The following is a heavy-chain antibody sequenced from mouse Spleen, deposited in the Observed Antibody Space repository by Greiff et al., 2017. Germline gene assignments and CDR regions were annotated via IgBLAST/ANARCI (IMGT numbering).Heavy chain of an antibody. J-gene: IGHJ3*01. Sequence: EVKVVESGGGLVKPGGSLKLSCAASGFTFSDYGMHWVRQAPEKGLEWVAYISSGSSTIYYADTVKGRFTISRDNAKNTLFLQMTSLRSEDTAMYYCARPDYGGGGFAYWGQGTLVTVSA. CDR3: ARPDYGGGGFAY. CDR2: ISSGSSTI. V-gene: IGHV5-17*01. D-gene: IGHD2-4*01. CDR1: GFTFSDYG.